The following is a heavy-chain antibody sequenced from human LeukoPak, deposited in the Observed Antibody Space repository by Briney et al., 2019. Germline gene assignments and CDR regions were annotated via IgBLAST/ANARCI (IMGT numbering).Heavy chain of an antibody. J-gene: IGHJ5*02. V-gene: IGHV4-38-2*02. CDR2: ISHSGNT. Sequence: PSETLSLTCSVSVDSTTSSYYWGWIRQTPGTGLEWIGTISHSGNTYYNPSLKSRVTISVDTSKNHFSLNLSAVTAADTAVYYCSRAREYNHHPNWIDLWGQGVLVTVSS. CDR3: SRAREYNHHPNWIDL. CDR1: VDSTTSSYY. D-gene: IGHD6-6*01.